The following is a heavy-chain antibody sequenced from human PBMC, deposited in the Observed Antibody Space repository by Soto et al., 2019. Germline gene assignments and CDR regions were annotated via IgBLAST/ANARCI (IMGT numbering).Heavy chain of an antibody. D-gene: IGHD3-16*01. Sequence: EVQLVESGGGLVKPGGSLRLSRAASGFTFSSYSMNSVRQAPGKGLEWVSSISSSSSYIYYADSVKGRFTISRDNAKNSLYLQMNSLRAEDTAVYYCARSGTAITSMFDYWGQGTPVTVSS. V-gene: IGHV3-21*01. CDR2: ISSSSSYI. CDR1: GFTFSSYS. J-gene: IGHJ4*02. CDR3: ARSGTAITSMFDY.